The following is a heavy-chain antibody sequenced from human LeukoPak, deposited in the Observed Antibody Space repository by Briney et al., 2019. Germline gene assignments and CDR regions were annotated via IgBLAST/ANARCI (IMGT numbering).Heavy chain of an antibody. V-gene: IGHV3-23*01. D-gene: IGHD3-16*01. Sequence: GRSLRLSCAASGFSFDVHAMTWVSQPPGKGTEWVATIGGPAETFYADSVRGRFTISRDNSRYTLYLQMNRLRAEDSALYYCAKDWTSHNGVYDCLDFWGQGTQVTVSS. CDR2: IGGPAET. CDR1: GFSFDVHA. J-gene: IGHJ4*02. CDR3: AKDWTSHNGVYDCLDF.